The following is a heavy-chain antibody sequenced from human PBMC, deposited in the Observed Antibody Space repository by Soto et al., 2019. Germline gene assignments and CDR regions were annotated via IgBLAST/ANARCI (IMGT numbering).Heavy chain of an antibody. V-gene: IGHV1-3*01. D-gene: IGHD4-4*01. CDR2: INAGNGNT. J-gene: IGHJ6*02. CDR3: ASSYSNYALIDCYYYGMYV. CDR1: GYTFTSYA. Sequence: QVQLVQSGAEVKKPGASVKGSCKASGYTFTSYAMHWVRQAPGQRLEWIGWINAGNGNTKYSQKFQGRVTITRDTSASSAYMELSSLRSEDTAVYYCASSYSNYALIDCYYYGMYVWGQGSTVTVSS.